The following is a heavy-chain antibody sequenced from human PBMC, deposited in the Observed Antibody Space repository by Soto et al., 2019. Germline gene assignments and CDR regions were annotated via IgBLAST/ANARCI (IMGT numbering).Heavy chain of an antibody. CDR2: IYWDDDK. CDR3: AHTPYFGDKLDY. Sequence: SGPTLVNPTQTLTLTCTFSGFSLTTGGVGVGWIRQPPGKALEWLAVIYWDDDKRYSPSLRTRLTIAKDTSKNQVVLTMTNMDPVDTATYYCAHTPYFGDKLDYWGRGTLVTVSS. V-gene: IGHV2-5*02. D-gene: IGHD2-21*01. CDR1: GFSLTTGGVG. J-gene: IGHJ4*02.